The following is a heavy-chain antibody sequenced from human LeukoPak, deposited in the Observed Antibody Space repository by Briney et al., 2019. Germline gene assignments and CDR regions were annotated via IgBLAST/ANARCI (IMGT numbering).Heavy chain of an antibody. Sequence: PSETLSLTCTVSGGSISSYYWSWIRQPAGKGLEWIGRIYTSGSTNYNPSLKSRVTMSVDTSKNQFSLKLSSVTAADTAVYYCARDGPQSDYGGPTGGYYYYYMDVWGKGTTVTVSS. CDR1: GGSISSYY. V-gene: IGHV4-4*07. CDR2: IYTSGST. D-gene: IGHD4-23*01. J-gene: IGHJ6*03. CDR3: ARDGPQSDYGGPTGGYYYYYMDV.